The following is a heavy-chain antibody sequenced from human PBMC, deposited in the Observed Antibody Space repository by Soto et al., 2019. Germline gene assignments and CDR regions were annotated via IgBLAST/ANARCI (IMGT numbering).Heavy chain of an antibody. V-gene: IGHV1-2*04. J-gene: IGHJ6*02. CDR3: ARDLGRSGYYGVDV. Sequence: QVQLVQSGAEVKKPGASVKFSCKASGYTFTGYYMHWVRQAPGQGLEWMGWINPNSGGTNYAEKFQGWVTMPRETAISTAYMELSRLRSDVTPVYYCARDLGRSGYYGVDVWGQGTTVTVSS. CDR2: INPNSGGT. CDR1: GYTFTGYY. D-gene: IGHD3-16*01.